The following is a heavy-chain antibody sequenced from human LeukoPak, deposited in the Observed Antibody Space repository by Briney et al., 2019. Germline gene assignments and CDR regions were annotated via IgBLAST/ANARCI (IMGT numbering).Heavy chain of an antibody. CDR2: VSDSGST. J-gene: IGHJ6*03. D-gene: IGHD6-13*01. CDR3: ARTGSSWPLYYYYYMDV. V-gene: IGHV4-59*01. Sequence: SETLSLTCAVYGGAFSGDYWSWIRQPPGKGLEWIGYVSDSGSTNYNPSLKSRVTVSVDTSKDQFSLKLTSVTAADTAVYYCARTGSSWPLYYYYYMDVWGKGTTVTVSS. CDR1: GGAFSGDY.